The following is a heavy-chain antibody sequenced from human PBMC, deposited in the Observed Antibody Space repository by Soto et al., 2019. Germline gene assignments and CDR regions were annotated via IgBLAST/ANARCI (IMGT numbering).Heavy chain of an antibody. CDR3: ARDSDYSKHFDY. V-gene: IGHV4-59*01. CDR2: IYYSGST. CDR1: GGSISSYY. J-gene: IGHJ4*02. Sequence: SETLSLTCTVSGGSISSYYWSWIRQPPGKGLEWIGYIYYSGSTNYNPSLKSRVTISVDTTKNQYSLKLSSVTAADTAVYYCARDSDYSKHFDYWGQGTLVTVSS. D-gene: IGHD4-4*01.